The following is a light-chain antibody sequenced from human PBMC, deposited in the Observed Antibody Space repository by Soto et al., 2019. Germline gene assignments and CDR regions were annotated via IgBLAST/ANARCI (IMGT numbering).Light chain of an antibody. CDR2: DAS. CDR1: QNINRY. J-gene: IGKJ3*01. CDR3: QQSYSTPRT. Sequence: EIVLTQSPATLSLSPGGRATLSCRASQNINRYLAWYHQKPGQPPRLLIYDASTRATGIPARFSGSGSGTDFTLTISSLEPEDFAVYYCQQSYSTPRTFGPGTKVDIK. V-gene: IGKV3-11*01.